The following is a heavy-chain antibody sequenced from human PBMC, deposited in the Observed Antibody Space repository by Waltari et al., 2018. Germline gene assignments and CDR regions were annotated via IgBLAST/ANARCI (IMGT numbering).Heavy chain of an antibody. J-gene: IGHJ5*02. Sequence: QVQLVQSGAEVKKPGASVKVSCKASGYTFTSYGISWVRQAPGQGLEWMGWISAYNGNTNYAQKLQGRVTMTTDTSTSTAYMELRSLRSDDTAVYYCARDESLDGDYEGNWFDPWGQGTLVTVSS. V-gene: IGHV1-18*01. D-gene: IGHD4-17*01. CDR1: GYTFTSYG. CDR2: ISAYNGNT. CDR3: ARDESLDGDYEGNWFDP.